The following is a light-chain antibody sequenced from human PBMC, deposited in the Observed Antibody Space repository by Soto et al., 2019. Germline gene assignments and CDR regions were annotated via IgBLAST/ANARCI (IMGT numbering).Light chain of an antibody. CDR1: QDISNY. CDR2: AAS. CDR3: QQYDSYWT. Sequence: DIQMTQSPSSLSASVGDRVTITCRASQDISNYLAWYQQKPGKIPKLLIYAASTLQSGVPSRFSGSGSGADFTLTISSLQPEDVATYYCQQYDSYWTFGQGTKVDIK. V-gene: IGKV1-27*01. J-gene: IGKJ1*01.